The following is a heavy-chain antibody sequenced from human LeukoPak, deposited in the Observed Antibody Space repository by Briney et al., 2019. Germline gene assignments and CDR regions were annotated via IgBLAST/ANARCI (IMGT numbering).Heavy chain of an antibody. CDR3: ARFSVGGTYYHNY. D-gene: IGHD1-26*01. CDR2: IYPGDSDT. V-gene: IGHV5-51*01. CDR1: GYSFTSSW. J-gene: IGHJ4*02. Sequence: AESLQISCQGSGYSFTSSWIGWVRQMPGKGLEWMGIIYPGDSDTRYSPSFQGQVTISADKSISTAYLQWSSLKASDTAMYYCARFSVGGTYYHNYWAQGTLVSVSS.